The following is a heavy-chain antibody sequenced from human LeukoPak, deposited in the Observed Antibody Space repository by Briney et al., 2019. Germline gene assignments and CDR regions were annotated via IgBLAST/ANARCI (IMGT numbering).Heavy chain of an antibody. Sequence: GGSLRLSCVGSGFTVSSSCMRWVRQAPGKGLEWVSNIYNDAFDSATHYADSLKGRFTISKNNPQNPLYLQMNSLRAEDTAVYYCARGPGWNYFDYWGQGTLVTVSS. CDR2: IYNDAFDSAT. V-gene: IGHV3-66*01. CDR1: GFTVSSSC. J-gene: IGHJ4*02. D-gene: IGHD2-15*01. CDR3: ARGPGWNYFDY.